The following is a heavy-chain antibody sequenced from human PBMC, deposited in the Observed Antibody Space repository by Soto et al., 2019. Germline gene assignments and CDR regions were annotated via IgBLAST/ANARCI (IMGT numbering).Heavy chain of an antibody. CDR2: MNPNSGNT. V-gene: IGHV1-8*01. CDR1: GYTFRDYD. Sequence: QVQLVQSGAEVKKPGASVMVSCKASGYTFRDYDINWVRQASGQGLAWMGWMNPNSGNTAYAQKFQGRVTMPGDTTTNTAYMELTSLTSADTAVYYCTRRARIGKQLWLPFDSWAQGTLVTVSS. D-gene: IGHD3-22*01. J-gene: IGHJ4*02. CDR3: TRRARIGKQLWLPFDS.